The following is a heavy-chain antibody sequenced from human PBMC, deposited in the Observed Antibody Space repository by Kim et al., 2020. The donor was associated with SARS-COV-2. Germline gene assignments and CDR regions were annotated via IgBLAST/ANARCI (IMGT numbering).Heavy chain of an antibody. Sequence: KFQGRVTITRDTSASTAYMELSSLRSEDTAVYYCAGRKGSGGSTSVFDPWGQGTLVTVSS. J-gene: IGHJ5*02. V-gene: IGHV1-3*01. CDR3: AGRKGSGGSTSVFDP. D-gene: IGHD2-15*01.